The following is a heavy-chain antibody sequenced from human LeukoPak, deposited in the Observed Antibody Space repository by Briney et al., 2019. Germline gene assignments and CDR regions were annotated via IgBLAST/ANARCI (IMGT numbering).Heavy chain of an antibody. Sequence: PSETLSLTCTVSGGSISSYYWSWIRQPPGKGLEWIGYIYYSGSTNYNPSLKSRVTISVDTSKNQFSLKLSSVTAADTAVYYCARSSGWGNFDPWGQGTLVTVSS. J-gene: IGHJ5*02. CDR3: ARSSGWGNFDP. CDR2: IYYSGST. CDR1: GGSISSYY. V-gene: IGHV4-59*01. D-gene: IGHD6-19*01.